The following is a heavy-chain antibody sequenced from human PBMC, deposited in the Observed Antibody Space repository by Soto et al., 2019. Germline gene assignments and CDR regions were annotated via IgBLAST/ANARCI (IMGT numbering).Heavy chain of an antibody. Sequence: ASVKVSCKASGYTFTSYGISWVRQAPGQGLEWMGWISPYNGNINYAQKLQDRVTMTTDTSTTTVYMELRSLRSDDTAVYYCARGVTSGSFPPFDLWGQGTLVTVSS. V-gene: IGHV1-18*01. J-gene: IGHJ4*02. D-gene: IGHD1-26*01. CDR3: ARGVTSGSFPPFDL. CDR1: GYTFTSYG. CDR2: ISPYNGNI.